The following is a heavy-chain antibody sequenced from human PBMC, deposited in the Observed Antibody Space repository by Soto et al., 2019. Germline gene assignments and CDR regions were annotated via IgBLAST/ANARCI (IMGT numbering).Heavy chain of an antibody. V-gene: IGHV4-59*12. J-gene: IGHJ4*02. CDR2: IHYSGRT. Sequence: KPSETLSLTCSVSNGSISGFYWTWIRQPPGKTLEWIGYIHYSGRTDYNPSLTSRATMSVDTSKNQFSLNLKSITAADTAVYYCVRVGVGIGNHFDSWGRGTLVTVSS. CDR1: NGSISGFY. D-gene: IGHD1-26*01. CDR3: VRVGVGIGNHFDS.